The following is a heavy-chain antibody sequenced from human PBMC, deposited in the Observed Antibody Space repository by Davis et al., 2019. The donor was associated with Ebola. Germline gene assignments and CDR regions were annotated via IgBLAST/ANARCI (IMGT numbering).Heavy chain of an antibody. D-gene: IGHD4-17*01. V-gene: IGHV3-64*04. CDR2: ISSNGGST. Sequence: GESLKISCSASGFTFSNYAMHWVRQAPGKGLEYVSAISSNGGSTYYANSVKGRFTISRDNSKNTLYLQMNSLGAEDTAVYYCAKAFFTTHPWFDYWGQGILVTVSS. CDR1: GFTFSNYA. CDR3: AKAFFTTHPWFDY. J-gene: IGHJ4*02.